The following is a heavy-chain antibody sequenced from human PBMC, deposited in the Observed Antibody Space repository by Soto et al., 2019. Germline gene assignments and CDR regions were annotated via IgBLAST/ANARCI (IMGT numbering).Heavy chain of an antibody. D-gene: IGHD3-3*01. J-gene: IGHJ6*03. CDR3: ARGAKTITIFGVVPEYYYMDV. CDR1: GGSISSYY. V-gene: IGHV4-59*08. CDR2: IYYSGST. Sequence: SETLSLTCTASGGSISSYYWSWIRQPPGKGLEWIGYIYYSGSTNYNPSLKSRVTISVDTSKNQFSLKLSSVTAADTAVYYCARGAKTITIFGVVPEYYYMDVWGKGTTVTVSS.